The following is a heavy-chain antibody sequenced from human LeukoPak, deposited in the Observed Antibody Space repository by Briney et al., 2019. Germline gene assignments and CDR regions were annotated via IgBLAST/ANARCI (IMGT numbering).Heavy chain of an antibody. CDR3: ARGGFVVANYYYGMDV. CDR1: GDSVSSNSAA. CDR2: TYYRSKWYN. V-gene: IGHV6-1*01. J-gene: IGHJ6*02. Sequence: SQTLSLTCAISGDSVSSNSAAWHWIRQSPSRGLEWLGRTYYRSKWYNDYAVSVKSRITINPDTSKNQFSLQLNSVTPEDTAVYYCARGGFVVANYYYGMDVWGQGTTVTVSS. D-gene: IGHD2-21*01.